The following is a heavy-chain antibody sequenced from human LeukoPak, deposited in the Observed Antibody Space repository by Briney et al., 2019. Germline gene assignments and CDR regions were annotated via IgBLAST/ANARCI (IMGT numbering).Heavy chain of an antibody. CDR1: GYTLTELS. CDR2: FDPEDGET. Sequence: ASVKVSCKVSGYTLTELSMHWVRQAPGKGLEWMGGFDPEDGETIYAQKFQGRVTMTEDTSTDTAYMELSSLRSEDTAVYYCAVAVAGTDYLDYWGQGTLVTVSS. CDR3: AVAVAGTDYLDY. D-gene: IGHD6-19*01. V-gene: IGHV1-24*01. J-gene: IGHJ4*02.